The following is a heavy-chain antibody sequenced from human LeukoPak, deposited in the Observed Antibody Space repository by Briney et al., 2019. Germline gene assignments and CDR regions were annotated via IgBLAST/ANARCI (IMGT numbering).Heavy chain of an antibody. CDR1: GYTFTGYY. D-gene: IGHD1-1*01. CDR2: INPNSGGT. Sequence: ASVKVSCKASGYTFTGYYMHWVRQAPGQGLEWMGWINPNSGGTNYAQKFQGRVTMTRDTSISTAYMELSSLRSEDTAVYYCARDIGQETRVPDYWGQGTLVTVSS. CDR3: ARDIGQETRVPDY. J-gene: IGHJ4*02. V-gene: IGHV1-2*02.